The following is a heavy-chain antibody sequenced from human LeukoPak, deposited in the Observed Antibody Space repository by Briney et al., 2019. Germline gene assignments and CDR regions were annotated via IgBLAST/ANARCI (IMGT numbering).Heavy chain of an antibody. CDR3: AKDLGYSSSWYVDDAFDI. CDR1: GFNFSSYG. CDR2: IRYDGNNK. V-gene: IGHV3-30*02. J-gene: IGHJ3*02. D-gene: IGHD6-13*01. Sequence: GGSLRLSCAASGFNFSSYGMHWVRQAPGKGLEWVAFIRYDGNNKYYADSVKGRFTISRDNSKNTLYVQMNSLRAEDTAVYYCAKDLGYSSSWYVDDAFDIWGQGTMVTVSS.